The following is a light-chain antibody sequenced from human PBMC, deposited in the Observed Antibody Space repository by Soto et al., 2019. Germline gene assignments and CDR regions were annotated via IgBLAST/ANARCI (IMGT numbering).Light chain of an antibody. Sequence: EIVLTQSPGTLSLSPGERATLSCRASQSVRSSYLAWYQQKPGQAPRLLIYGASTRATGIPDRFSGSGSGTDFTLTISRLEPEDFAVYYCQQYGRSGTFGQGTKVDIK. CDR3: QQYGRSGT. V-gene: IGKV3-20*01. CDR2: GAS. J-gene: IGKJ1*01. CDR1: QSVRSSY.